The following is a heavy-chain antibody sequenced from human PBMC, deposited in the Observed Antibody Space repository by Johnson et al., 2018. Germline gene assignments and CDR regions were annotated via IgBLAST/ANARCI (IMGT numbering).Heavy chain of an antibody. J-gene: IGHJ3*02. CDR2: ISYDGSNK. Sequence: QVGLVESGGGVVQAGRSLRLSCAASGFTFSSYAMHWVRQAPGKGLEWVAVISYDGSNKYYADSGKGRFTISRDNSKNTLYLQMNSLRAEATAVDYFWNNYYDSPSVVDAFDIWGQGTMVTVAS. D-gene: IGHD3-22*01. CDR1: GFTFSSYA. CDR3: WNNYYDSPSVVDAFDI. V-gene: IGHV3-30-3*01.